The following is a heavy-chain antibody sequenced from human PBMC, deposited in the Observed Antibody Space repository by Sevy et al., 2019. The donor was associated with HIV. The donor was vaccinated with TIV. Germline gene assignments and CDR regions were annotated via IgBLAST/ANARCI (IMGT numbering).Heavy chain of an antibody. CDR2: MSPKSGNT. Sequence: ASVKVSCKTSGYTFTSYDINWVRQATGQGLEWMGRMSPKSGNTGYAQKFQGRLTMTRNTSISTAYMELSSLRSDDTAVYYCARAGSGWYDHYFDDWGQGTLVTVSS. J-gene: IGHJ4*02. V-gene: IGHV1-8*01. CDR1: GYTFTSYD. D-gene: IGHD6-19*01. CDR3: ARAGSGWYDHYFDD.